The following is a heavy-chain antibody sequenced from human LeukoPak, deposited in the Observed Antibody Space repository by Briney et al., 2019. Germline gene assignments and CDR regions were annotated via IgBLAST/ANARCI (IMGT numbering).Heavy chain of an antibody. CDR2: ISAYNGNT. J-gene: IGHJ4*02. Sequence: ASVKVSCKASGYTFTSYGISWVRQAPGQGLEWMGWISAYNGNTNYAQKLQGRVTMTTDTSTSTAYMELRSLRSDDTAVYYCARGYCGGDCYRGFDYWGQGTLDTVSS. CDR1: GYTFTSYG. V-gene: IGHV1-18*01. CDR3: ARGYCGGDCYRGFDY. D-gene: IGHD2-21*02.